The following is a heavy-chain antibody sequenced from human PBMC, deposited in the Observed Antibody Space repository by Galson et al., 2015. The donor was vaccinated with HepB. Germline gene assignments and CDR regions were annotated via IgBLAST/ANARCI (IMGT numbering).Heavy chain of an antibody. J-gene: IGHJ2*01. CDR2: ISNSGGTT. D-gene: IGHD3-10*01. Sequence: SLRLSCAASGFTFSSLAMSWVRQAPGKGLEWVSLISNSGGTTDYTDSVKGRFTISRDNSKNTLSLQMTSLRAEDTATYYCARHRGVGGRAYYSFDLWGRGTLVTVSS. V-gene: IGHV3-23*01. CDR1: GFTFSSLA. CDR3: ARHRGVGGRAYYSFDL.